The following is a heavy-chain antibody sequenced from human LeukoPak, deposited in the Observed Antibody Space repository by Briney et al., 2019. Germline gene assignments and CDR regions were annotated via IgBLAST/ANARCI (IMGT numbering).Heavy chain of an antibody. CDR3: ARDQATAGGGLDS. CDR1: GFTVSGTH. V-gene: IGHV3-53*01. Sequence: PGGSLRLSCAATGFTVSGTHMSWVRQAPGKGLEWVSAIYTGGTTYYADSVMGRFTVSRDNSKNTLYLQLNSLRAEDTAVYYCARDQATAGGGLDSWGQGTLVTVSS. CDR2: IYTGGTT. D-gene: IGHD6-13*01. J-gene: IGHJ4*02.